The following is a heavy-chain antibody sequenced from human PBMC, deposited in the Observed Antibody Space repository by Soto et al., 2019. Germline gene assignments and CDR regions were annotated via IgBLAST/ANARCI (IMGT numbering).Heavy chain of an antibody. CDR3: ASQHYYDSSGYYVGY. D-gene: IGHD3-22*01. J-gene: IGHJ4*02. CDR1: GGSISGYY. CDR2: MYNTGST. Sequence: ASETLSLTCTVSGGSISGYYWSWIRQPPGKGLEWIGYMYNTGSTVYNPSFKSRVTISVDTSKNQFSLKLSSVTAADTAVYYCASQHYYDSSGYYVGYWGQGTLVTVSS. V-gene: IGHV4-59*08.